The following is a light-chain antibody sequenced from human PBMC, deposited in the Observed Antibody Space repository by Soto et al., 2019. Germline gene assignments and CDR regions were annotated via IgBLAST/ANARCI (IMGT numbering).Light chain of an antibody. Sequence: QPVLTQPPSASGTPGQRVTISCSGSSSNIGSNFIYWYQQLPGTAPKLLIYRNNERPSGVPDRFSGSKSGTSASLAISGLRSEDEADYHCAAWDDSLSGVVFGGGTQLPS. CDR1: SSNIGSNF. V-gene: IGLV1-47*01. J-gene: IGLJ2*01. CDR2: RNN. CDR3: AAWDDSLSGVV.